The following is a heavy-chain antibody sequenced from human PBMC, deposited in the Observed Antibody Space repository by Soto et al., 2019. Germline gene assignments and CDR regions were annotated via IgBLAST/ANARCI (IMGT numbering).Heavy chain of an antibody. CDR1: DASISSSRFY. CDR3: ASPLYGMDV. Sequence: SETLPLTCTVPDASISSSRFYWGWIRQPPGKGLEWIGSIYYSGSTYYNPSLKSRVTISVDTSKNQFSLKLSSVTAADTAVYYCASPLYGMDVWGQGTTVT. J-gene: IGHJ6*02. CDR2: IYYSGST. V-gene: IGHV4-39*01.